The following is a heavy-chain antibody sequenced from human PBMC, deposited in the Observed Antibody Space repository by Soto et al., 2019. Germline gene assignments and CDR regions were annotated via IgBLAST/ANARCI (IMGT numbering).Heavy chain of an antibody. CDR3: ARVPNRLGYCSGGSCYGFEY. CDR1: GCTFSSYA. V-gene: IGHV1-69*13. CDR2: IIPIFGTA. D-gene: IGHD2-15*01. Sequence: SVKVSCKASGCTFSSYAISWVRQAPGQGLEWMGGIIPIFGTANYAQKFQGRVTITADESTSTAYMELSSLRSEDTAVYYCARVPNRLGYCSGGSCYGFEYWGQGTLVIVSS. J-gene: IGHJ4*02.